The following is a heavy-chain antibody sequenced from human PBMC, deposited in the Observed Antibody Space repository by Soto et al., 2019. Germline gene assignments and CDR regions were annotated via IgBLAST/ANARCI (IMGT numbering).Heavy chain of an antibody. CDR1: GYKFTSYG. Sequence: QIHLVQSGPEVKKPGASVKVSCKASGYKFTSYGITWVRQAPGQGLEWMGWISGYNGDTKFGQKVQGRVTLTTDTSTSTAYMELRSLRSDDTDVYYCARDQWMVPRGGYDWGQGTLVTVSS. V-gene: IGHV1-18*01. CDR3: ARDQWMVPRGGYD. CDR2: ISGYNGDT. J-gene: IGHJ4*02. D-gene: IGHD6-19*01.